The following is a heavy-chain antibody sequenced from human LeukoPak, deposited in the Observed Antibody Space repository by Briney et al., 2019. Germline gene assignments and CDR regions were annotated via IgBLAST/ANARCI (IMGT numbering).Heavy chain of an antibody. CDR2: INHSGST. CDR3: ARHPFLWFGELSRFDP. J-gene: IGHJ5*02. V-gene: IGHV4-34*01. CDR1: GGSFSGYY. Sequence: PSETLSLTCAVYGGSFSGYYWSWIRQPPGKGLEWIGEINHSGSTNYNPSLKSRVTISVDTSKNQFSLKLSSVTAADTAVYYCARHPFLWFGELSRFDPWGQGTLVTVSS. D-gene: IGHD3-10*01.